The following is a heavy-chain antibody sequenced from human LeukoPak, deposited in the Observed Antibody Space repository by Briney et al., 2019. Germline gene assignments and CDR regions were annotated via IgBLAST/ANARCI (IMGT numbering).Heavy chain of an antibody. CDR2: IDSSGSYT. CDR1: GFAFGNYA. D-gene: IGHD4-17*01. CDR3: AKISTVTDNFGY. J-gene: IGHJ4*02. Sequence: GGSLRLSCAASGFAFGNYAMGWVRQAPGKGLEWVSSIDSSGSYTPSADSVKGRFTISRDNFENTLYLQMNSLRAEDTAVYFCAKISTVTDNFGYWGQGTLVTVSS. V-gene: IGHV3-23*01.